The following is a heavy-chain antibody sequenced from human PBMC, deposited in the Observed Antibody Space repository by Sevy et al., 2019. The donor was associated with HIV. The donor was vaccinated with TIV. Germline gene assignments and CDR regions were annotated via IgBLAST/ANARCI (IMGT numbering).Heavy chain of an antibody. Sequence: GGSLRLSCGASGFTFSSYGMSWVRQAPGKGLEWISTISESDERIKHADSVKGRFTISRDNSKKILYLQMRSLRADDTAVYYCARNLGALPNYYYGVDVWGQGTTVTVSS. CDR3: ARNLGALPNYYYGVDV. V-gene: IGHV3-23*01. D-gene: IGHD6-6*01. J-gene: IGHJ6*02. CDR1: GFTFSSYG. CDR2: ISESDERI.